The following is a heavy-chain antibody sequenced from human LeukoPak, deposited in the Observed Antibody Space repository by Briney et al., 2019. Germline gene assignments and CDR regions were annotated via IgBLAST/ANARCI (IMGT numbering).Heavy chain of an antibody. V-gene: IGHV3-7*03. CDR2: INHNGNVN. J-gene: IGHJ6*04. CDR1: GFTFSSYW. CDR3: ARGGGLDV. Sequence: GGSLRLSCTVSGFTFSSYWMNWAREAPGEGREWVASINHNGNVNYYVGSVKGRFTISRDNAKNSLYLQMSNLGAEGTAVYFCARGGGLDVWGEGATVTVSS. D-gene: IGHD3-16*01.